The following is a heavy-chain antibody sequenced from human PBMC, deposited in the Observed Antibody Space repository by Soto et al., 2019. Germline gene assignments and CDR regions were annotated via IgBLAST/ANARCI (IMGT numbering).Heavy chain of an antibody. CDR1: GFTVSNNY. CDR2: IYSGGST. Sequence: EVLLVESGGGLVQPGGSLRLSCAASGFTVSNNYINWVRQAPGKGLEWVSVIYSGGSTYYADSVKGRFTISRDNSKNTLYLQTNSLRAEDTAVYYCARGGPPTSNWFDPWGQGTLVTVSS. J-gene: IGHJ5*02. V-gene: IGHV3-66*01. CDR3: ARGGPPTSNWFDP. D-gene: IGHD1-26*01.